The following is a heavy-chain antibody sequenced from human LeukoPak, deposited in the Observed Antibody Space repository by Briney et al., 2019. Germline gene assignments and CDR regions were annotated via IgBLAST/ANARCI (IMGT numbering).Heavy chain of an antibody. CDR3: ARGRSRDGYAY. V-gene: IGHV3-48*03. CDR2: ISESGGTV. D-gene: IGHD5-24*01. J-gene: IGHJ4*02. Sequence: GGSLRLFCAASGFTFSSYGMNWVRQAPGKGLDWVSYISESGGTVYYADSVKGRFTISRDNAKNSLNLQMDSLRGEDTAVYFCARGRSRDGYAYWGQGTLVTVSS. CDR1: GFTFSSYG.